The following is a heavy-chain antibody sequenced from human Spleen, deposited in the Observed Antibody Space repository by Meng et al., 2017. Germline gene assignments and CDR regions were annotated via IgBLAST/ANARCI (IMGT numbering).Heavy chain of an antibody. Sequence: SETLSLTCAVSGYSISSGYYWGWIRQPPGKGLEWIGIIHHSGNTYHNPSLKSRVTISVDTSKNQLSLKLSSVTAADTAMYYCARELGLGAFNIWGQGTMVTVSS. D-gene: IGHD3-16*01. CDR2: IHHSGNT. J-gene: IGHJ3*02. CDR3: ARELGLGAFNI. V-gene: IGHV4-38-2*02. CDR1: GYSISSGYY.